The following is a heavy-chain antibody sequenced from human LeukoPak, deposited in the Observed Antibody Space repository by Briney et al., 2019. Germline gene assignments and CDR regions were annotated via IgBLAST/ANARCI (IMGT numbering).Heavy chain of an antibody. V-gene: IGHV4-59*08. J-gene: IGHJ4*02. CDR2: IHYSGST. CDR3: ARHDRESGSFNDFGY. CDR1: GGSISNYY. Sequence: PSETLSLTCTVSGGSISNYYWSWIRQPPGRGLEWIGYIHYSGSTTFNPSLKSRVTISLDTSQNQFSLKLRSATAADTAVYYCARHDRESGSFNDFGYWGQGTLITVSS. D-gene: IGHD2-15*01.